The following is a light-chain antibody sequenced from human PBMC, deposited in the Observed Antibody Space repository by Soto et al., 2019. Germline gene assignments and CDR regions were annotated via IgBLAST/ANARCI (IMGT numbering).Light chain of an antibody. CDR1: QSVSSN. CDR3: QQYNNWPPYT. V-gene: IGKV3-15*01. J-gene: IGKJ2*01. Sequence: EIVMTQSPATLSVSPGERATLSCRASQSVSSNLAWYQQKPGQAPRLLIYGASTRANGIPARFSGSGSGTEFTLPISCLQSEDFPVYYCQQYNNWPPYTFGQGTKLEIK. CDR2: GAS.